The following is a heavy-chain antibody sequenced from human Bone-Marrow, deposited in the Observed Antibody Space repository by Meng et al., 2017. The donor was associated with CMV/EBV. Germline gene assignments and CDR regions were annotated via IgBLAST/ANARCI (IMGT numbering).Heavy chain of an antibody. CDR3: AKDYFVVVPAAMPGH. Sequence: GESLKISCAASGFTFSSYAMSWVRQAPGKGLEWVSAISGSGGSTYYADSVKGRFTISRDNSKNTLYLQMNSLRAEDTAVYYCAKDYFVVVPAAMPGHWGQRTLVTVSS. J-gene: IGHJ4*02. V-gene: IGHV3-23*01. CDR2: ISGSGGST. CDR1: GFTFSSYA. D-gene: IGHD2-2*01.